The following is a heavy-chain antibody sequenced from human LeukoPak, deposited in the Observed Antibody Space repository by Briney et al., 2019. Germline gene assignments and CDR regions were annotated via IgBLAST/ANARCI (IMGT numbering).Heavy chain of an antibody. D-gene: IGHD6-19*01. J-gene: IGHJ4*02. CDR2: IRPSGHSV. CDR1: GFTFRTYD. CDR3: AKEYSSGWADY. V-gene: IGHV3-21*01. Sequence: GESLRLSCTASGFTFRTYDMNWVRQAPGKGPEWVSSIRPSGHSVYCADAVKGRFTISRDNAKNSLYLQMNSLRAEDTAVYYCAKEYSSGWADYWGQGTLVTVSS.